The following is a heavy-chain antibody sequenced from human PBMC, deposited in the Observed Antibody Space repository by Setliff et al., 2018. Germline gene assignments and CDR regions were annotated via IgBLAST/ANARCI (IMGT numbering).Heavy chain of an antibody. CDR2: ISYSGGST. CDR1: GFTFSTYA. J-gene: IGHJ4*02. CDR3: ARTTGYRLEGDFDY. V-gene: IGHV3-23*01. Sequence: GSLRLSCAASGFTFSTYAMNWVRQAPGQGLEWVSAISYSGGSTYYADSVKGRFTVSRDNAKNSLYLQMTSLRAEDTDIYYCARTTGYRLEGDFDYWGQGTLVTVSS. D-gene: IGHD1-1*01.